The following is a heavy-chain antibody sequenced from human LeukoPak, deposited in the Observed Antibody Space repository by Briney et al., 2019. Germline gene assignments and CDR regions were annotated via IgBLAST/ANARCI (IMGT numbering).Heavy chain of an antibody. CDR2: ISSSSSYI. V-gene: IGHV3-21*01. Sequence: GGSLRLSCAASGFTFSTYTMNWVRQAPGKGLEWASSISSSSSYIYYADSVKGRFTISRDNAKNSLYLQMNSLRAEDTAVYYCARDRGYSAPDGFDIWGQGTMVTVSS. J-gene: IGHJ3*02. D-gene: IGHD5-18*01. CDR1: GFTFSTYT. CDR3: ARDRGYSAPDGFDI.